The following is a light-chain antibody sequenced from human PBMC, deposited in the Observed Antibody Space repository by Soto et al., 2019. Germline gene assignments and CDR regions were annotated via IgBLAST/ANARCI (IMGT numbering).Light chain of an antibody. V-gene: IGLV2-11*01. Sequence: QSALTQPRSVSGSPGQSVTISCTGTSSDVGRYNYVSWYQHHPGKAPKLMIYGVNERPSGVHDRFSGSKSGNTASLTISGLQAEDEADYHCCSYAGSYILVFGGGTKLTVL. CDR2: GVN. CDR3: CSYAGSYILV. CDR1: SSDVGRYNY. J-gene: IGLJ3*02.